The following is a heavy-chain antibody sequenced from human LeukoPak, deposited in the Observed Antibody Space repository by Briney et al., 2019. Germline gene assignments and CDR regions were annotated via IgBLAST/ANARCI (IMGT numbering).Heavy chain of an antibody. J-gene: IGHJ6*02. Sequence: ASETLSLTCTVSGGSISSYYWSWIRQPPGKGLEWVGYIYYSGSTDYNPSLKSRVTIASDTSKNQFSLKLSSETAACTAMYYCASGVRGKPQYYYYGMDVSGQGTTVTVSS. V-gene: IGHV4-59*01. CDR2: IYYSGST. CDR3: ASGVRGKPQYYYYGMDV. D-gene: IGHD3-10*02. CDR1: GGSISSYY.